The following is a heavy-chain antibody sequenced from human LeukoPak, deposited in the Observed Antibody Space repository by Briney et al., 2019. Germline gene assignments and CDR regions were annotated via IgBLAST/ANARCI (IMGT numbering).Heavy chain of an antibody. J-gene: IGHJ3*02. CDR1: GGTFSSYA. V-gene: IGHV1-69*13. CDR3: ARDCSSTSCRYAWGHDAFDI. Sequence: GASVKVSCKASGGTFSSYAISWVRQAPGQGLEWMGGIIPIFGTANYAQKFQGRVTITADESTSTAYMELSSLRSEDTAVYYCARDCSSTSCRYAWGHDAFDIWGQGTMVTVSS. CDR2: IIPIFGTA. D-gene: IGHD2-2*01.